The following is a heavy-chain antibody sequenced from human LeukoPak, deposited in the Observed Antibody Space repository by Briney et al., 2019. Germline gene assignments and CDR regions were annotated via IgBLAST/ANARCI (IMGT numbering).Heavy chain of an antibody. CDR1: GFTFSSYA. CDR2: ISYDGSNK. CDR3: ARDRRYYDSSGYPDY. J-gene: IGHJ4*02. Sequence: TGGSLSLSCAASGFTFSSYAMLGVRQAPGKGLAWVAVISYDGSNKCYADYEKGRFTISRDNSKNTLYLQMNSLRAEDTAVYYCARDRRYYDSSGYPDYWGQGTLVTVSS. V-gene: IGHV3-30-3*01. D-gene: IGHD3-22*01.